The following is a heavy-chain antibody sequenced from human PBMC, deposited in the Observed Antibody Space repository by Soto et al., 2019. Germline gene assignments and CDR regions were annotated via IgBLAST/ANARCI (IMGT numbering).Heavy chain of an antibody. CDR2: MNPNSGNT. J-gene: IGHJ4*02. CDR3: ARGARPSVRYSD. Sequence: ASVKVSCKASGYTFTSYDINWVRQATGQGLEWMGWMNPNSGNTGYAQKFQGRVTMTRNTSISTAYMELSSLRSEDTAVYYCARGARPSVRYSDWGQGTLVTVSS. CDR1: GYTFTSYD. V-gene: IGHV1-8*01. D-gene: IGHD3-9*01.